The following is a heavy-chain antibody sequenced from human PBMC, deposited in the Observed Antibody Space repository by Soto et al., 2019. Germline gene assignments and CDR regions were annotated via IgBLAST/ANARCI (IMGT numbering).Heavy chain of an antibody. CDR1: GYTFTSYA. CDR2: INAGNGNT. V-gene: IGHV1-3*01. D-gene: IGHD6-13*01. Sequence: GASVKVSCKASGYTFTSYAMHWVRQAPGQRLEWMGWINAGNGNTKYSQKFQGRVTITRDTSASTAYMELSSLRSEDTAVYYCARDRSSSWYFGDNWFDPWGQGTLVTVSS. CDR3: ARDRSSSWYFGDNWFDP. J-gene: IGHJ5*02.